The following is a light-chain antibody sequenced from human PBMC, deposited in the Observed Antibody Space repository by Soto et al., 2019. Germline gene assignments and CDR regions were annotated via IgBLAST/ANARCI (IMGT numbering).Light chain of an antibody. J-gene: IGKJ2*01. CDR1: QRVSTY. CDR3: QQSYSTPRT. V-gene: IGKV1-39*01. Sequence: DIQMTQSPSSLSASLGDRVTITCRASQRVSTYLNWYQQKPEKAPKLLIYAASSLQSGVPSRFSGSGSGTDFTLTISSLQPEDFATYYCQQSYSTPRTFAQGTKVDIX. CDR2: AAS.